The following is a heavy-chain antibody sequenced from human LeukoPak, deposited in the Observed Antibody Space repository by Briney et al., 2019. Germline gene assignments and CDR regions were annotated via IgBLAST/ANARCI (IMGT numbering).Heavy chain of an antibody. CDR1: GFSFSSYW. Sequence: GGSLRLSCAASGFSFSSYWMSWVRQAPGKGLEWVANINQDEGVRYYVDSVKGRFTISRDDAKNSLYLQMNSLRAEDTAVYYCARFSSRGDYWGQGTLVTVSS. J-gene: IGHJ4*02. CDR3: ARFSSRGDY. V-gene: IGHV3-7*01. D-gene: IGHD6-13*01. CDR2: INQDEGVR.